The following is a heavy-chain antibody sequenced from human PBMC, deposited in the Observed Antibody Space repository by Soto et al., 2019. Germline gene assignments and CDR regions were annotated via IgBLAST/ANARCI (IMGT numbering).Heavy chain of an antibody. CDR3: AKLQAYSYGPGAYFGY. V-gene: IGHV3-23*01. D-gene: IGHD5-18*01. CDR1: GFTFSSYA. J-gene: IGHJ4*02. CDR2: ISGSGGT. Sequence: GGSLRLSCAASGFTFSSYAMSWVRQAPGKGLEWVSAISGSGGTDSVDSVKGRFTISRDNSKNTLFLQMNSLRAEDTAVYYCAKLQAYSYGPGAYFGYWGQGTLVTVSS.